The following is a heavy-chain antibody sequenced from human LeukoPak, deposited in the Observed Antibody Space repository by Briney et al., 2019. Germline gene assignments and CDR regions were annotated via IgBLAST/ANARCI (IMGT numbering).Heavy chain of an antibody. V-gene: IGHV1-69*04. Sequence: ASVKVSCKASGGTFSSYAISWVRQAPGQGLDGMGRIIPIFGIANYAQNFQGRVTIIADKSTSTAYLELRSLRSEDTAVSYCATRWSGGDDYGDLMDYWGQGTLVTVSS. J-gene: IGHJ4*02. CDR2: IIPIFGIA. D-gene: IGHD4-17*01. CDR1: GGTFSSYA. CDR3: ATRWSGGDDYGDLMDY.